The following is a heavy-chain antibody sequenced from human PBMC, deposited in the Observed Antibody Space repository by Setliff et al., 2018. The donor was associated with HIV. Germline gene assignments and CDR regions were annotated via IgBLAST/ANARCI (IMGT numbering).Heavy chain of an antibody. J-gene: IGHJ4*02. CDR2: INHSGST. V-gene: IGHV4-34*01. D-gene: IGHD3-22*01. CDR1: GGSFSGYY. CDR3: ARDPHYFDTSGHYSWFYFDY. Sequence: SETLSLTCAVYGGSFSGYYWSWIRQPPGKGLEWIGEINHSGSTNYNPSLKSRVTISVDTSKNQFSLKLSSVTAADTAVYFCARDPHYFDTSGHYSWFYFDYWGQGTLVTVSS.